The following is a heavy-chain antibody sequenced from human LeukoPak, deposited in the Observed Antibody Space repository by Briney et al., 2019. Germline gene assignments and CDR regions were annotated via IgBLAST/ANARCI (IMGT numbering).Heavy chain of an antibody. V-gene: IGHV5-51*01. CDR2: IYPGDSDT. CDR3: ARNIVATPYYYYMDV. CDR1: GYSFTSYW. Sequence: GESLKISCKGSGYSFTSYWIGWVRQMPGKGLEWMGIIYPGDSDTRYSPSFQGQVTISADKSISTAYLQWSSLKASDTAMYYCARNIVATPYYYYMDVWGKGTTVTVSS. D-gene: IGHD5-12*01. J-gene: IGHJ6*03.